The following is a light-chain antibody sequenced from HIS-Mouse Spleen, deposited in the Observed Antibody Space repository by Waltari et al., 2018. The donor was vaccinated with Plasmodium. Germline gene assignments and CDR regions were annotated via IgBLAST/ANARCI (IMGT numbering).Light chain of an antibody. V-gene: IGKV1-6*01. Sequence: AIKINQSPSSLSASVGDRVTIPCRASQGIRNDLGWYQQKPGKAPKLLISAASNLQNGVPSRFSGSGSGTEFTLTISSLQPEDFATYYCLQDYNYPYTFGQGTKLEIK. J-gene: IGKJ2*01. CDR2: AAS. CDR3: LQDYNYPYT. CDR1: QGIRND.